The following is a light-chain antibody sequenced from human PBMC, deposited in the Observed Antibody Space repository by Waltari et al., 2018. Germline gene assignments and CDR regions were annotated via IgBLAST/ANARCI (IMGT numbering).Light chain of an antibody. CDR3: QQYYSTPPT. CDR2: WAA. CDR1: QTLLYSSNNKNY. V-gene: IGKV4-1*01. Sequence: DIVMTQSPDSLAVSLGERATLNCKSSQTLLYSSNNKNYLAWYQQKPGQPPKLLIYWAAAREYGVPARCSGSGSGTDFTLTISSLQAEDVAVYYCQQYYSTPPTFGQGTRLEIK. J-gene: IGKJ5*01.